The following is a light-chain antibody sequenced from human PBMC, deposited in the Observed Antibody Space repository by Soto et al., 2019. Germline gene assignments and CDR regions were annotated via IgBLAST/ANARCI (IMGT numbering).Light chain of an antibody. Sequence: DIQMTQSPSTLSGSVGDRVTITCRASQTISSWLAWSQQKPGKAPKLLIYKASTLKIGVPSRFSGSGSGTEFTLTISSLQPDDFAYYYCQHYNSYSEAFGQGTKVELK. CDR2: KAS. J-gene: IGKJ1*01. V-gene: IGKV1-5*03. CDR3: QHYNSYSEA. CDR1: QTISSW.